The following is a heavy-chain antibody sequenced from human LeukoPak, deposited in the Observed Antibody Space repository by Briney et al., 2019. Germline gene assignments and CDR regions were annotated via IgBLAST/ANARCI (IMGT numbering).Heavy chain of an antibody. V-gene: IGHV1-46*01. CDR3: ARDRGNCSGGSCWEGVFDY. CDR1: GYIFTSYN. Sequence: GASVKVSCKASGYIFTSYNINWVRQAPGQGLEWMGIINPSGGSTNYAQKFQGRVTMTRDMSTSTVYMELSSLRSEDTAVYYCARDRGNCSGGSCWEGVFDYWGQGTLVTVSS. J-gene: IGHJ4*02. CDR2: INPSGGST. D-gene: IGHD2-15*01.